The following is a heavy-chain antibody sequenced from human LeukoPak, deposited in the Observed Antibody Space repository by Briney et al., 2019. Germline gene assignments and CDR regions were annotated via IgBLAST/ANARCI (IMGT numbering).Heavy chain of an antibody. CDR1: GGSISSGSYY. CDR3: ATIVVPAANDYFYMDV. V-gene: IGHV4-61*02. Sequence: SQTLSLTCTVSGGSISSGSYYWTWIRQPAGKGLEWIGRIYTSGSTNYNPSLKKRVTISVDTSKNQFSLKLSSVTAADTAVYYCATIVVPAANDYFYMDVWGKGTTVTVSS. D-gene: IGHD2-2*01. CDR2: IYTSGST. J-gene: IGHJ6*03.